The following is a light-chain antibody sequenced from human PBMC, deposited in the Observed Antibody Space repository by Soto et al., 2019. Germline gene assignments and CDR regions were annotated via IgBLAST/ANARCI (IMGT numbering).Light chain of an antibody. V-gene: IGKV3-15*01. J-gene: IGKJ1*01. CDR3: QQYNNWPWT. CDR1: QSISDT. CDR2: GAS. Sequence: EIVMTQSPVTLSVSPGGRATLSCRASQSISDTLAWYQQKPGQAPRLLIHGASTRAPGFPARFSGSGSGTDFTLTITSLQSADFAVYYCQQYNNWPWTFGQGTKVEI.